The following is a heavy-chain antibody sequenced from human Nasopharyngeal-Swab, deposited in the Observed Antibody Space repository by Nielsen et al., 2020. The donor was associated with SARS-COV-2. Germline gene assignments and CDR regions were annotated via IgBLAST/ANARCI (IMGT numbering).Heavy chain of an antibody. CDR3: AKEPGVLWVGELFSYGMDV. J-gene: IGHJ6*02. CDR2: ISYDGSNK. D-gene: IGHD3-10*01. Sequence: GGPLRLSCAASGFTFSSYGMHWVRQAPGKGLEWVAVISYDGSNKYYADSVKGRFTISRDNSKNTLYLQMNSLRAEDTAVYYCAKEPGVLWVGELFSYGMDVWGQGTTVTVSS. V-gene: IGHV3-30*18. CDR1: GFTFSSYG.